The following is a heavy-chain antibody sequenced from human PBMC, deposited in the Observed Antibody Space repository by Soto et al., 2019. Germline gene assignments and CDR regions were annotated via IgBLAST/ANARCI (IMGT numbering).Heavy chain of an antibody. CDR1: GGSISSYY. D-gene: IGHD3-22*01. CDR3: ARGKEYYDSSGYYYDGYYFDY. V-gene: IGHV4-59*01. Sequence: SETLSLTCTVSGGSISSYYWSWIRQPPGKGLEWIGYIYYSGSTNYNPSLKSRVTISVDTSKNQFSLKLSSVTAADTAVYYCARGKEYYDSSGYYYDGYYFDYWGQGTLVTVSS. J-gene: IGHJ4*02. CDR2: IYYSGST.